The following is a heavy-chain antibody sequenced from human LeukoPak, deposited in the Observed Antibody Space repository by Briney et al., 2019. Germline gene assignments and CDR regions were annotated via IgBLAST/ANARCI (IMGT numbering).Heavy chain of an antibody. CDR2: IYYTGST. CDR3: ARHDDEYSGTYNALDY. D-gene: IGHD1-26*01. J-gene: IGHJ4*02. V-gene: IGHV4-59*08. CDR1: GGSVSSYY. Sequence: SETLSLTCTVSGGSVSSYYWSWIRQPPGKGLEWIGYIYYTGSTNYYPSLKSRVTLSADTSKNQFSLQLSSVTAADTAIYYCARHDDEYSGTYNALDYWGQGTLVTVSS.